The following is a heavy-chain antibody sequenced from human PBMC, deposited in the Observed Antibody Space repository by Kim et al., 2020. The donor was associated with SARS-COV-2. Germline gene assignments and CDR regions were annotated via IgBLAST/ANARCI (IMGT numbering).Heavy chain of an antibody. CDR1: GFTFSNHG. J-gene: IGHJ6*02. D-gene: IGHD3-10*01. CDR2: IWYDGSLK. CDR3: ARDYYGSGSPAYFYGLDV. V-gene: IGHV3-33*01. Sequence: GGSLRLSCAASGFTFSNHGMNWVRQAPGKGLEWVALIWYDGSLKYYADSVKGRYTNSRDNSKNTLYLQMNSLRVEDEAVYYCARDYYGSGSPAYFYGLDVWGQGTTVAVSS.